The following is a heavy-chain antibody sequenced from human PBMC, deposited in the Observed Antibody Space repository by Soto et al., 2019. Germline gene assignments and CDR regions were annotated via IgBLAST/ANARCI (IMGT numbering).Heavy chain of an antibody. CDR3: ARDGSGSYGLDV. CDR2: IQNSGTT. D-gene: IGHD1-26*01. CDR1: GGSITSYY. J-gene: IGHJ6*02. V-gene: IGHV4-4*07. Sequence: PSETLSLTCTVSGGSITSYYWSWIRQPAGKEPEWIGRIQNSGTTYSNPSLKSRVTMSLDPSKNQFSLKLSSVTAADTAVYYCARDGSGSYGLDVWGQGTTVTV.